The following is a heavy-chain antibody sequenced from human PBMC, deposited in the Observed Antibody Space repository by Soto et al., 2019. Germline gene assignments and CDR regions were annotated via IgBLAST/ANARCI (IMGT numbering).Heavy chain of an antibody. J-gene: IGHJ5*02. Sequence: ASVKVSCKASGGTFSSYAISWVRQAPGQGLEWMGGIIPIFGTANYAQKFQGRVTITADESTSTAYMELSSLRSEDTAVYYCARDNWNYADWFDPWGQATLVTVSS. CDR3: ARDNWNYADWFDP. CDR1: GGTFSSYA. CDR2: IIPIFGTA. V-gene: IGHV1-69*13. D-gene: IGHD1-7*01.